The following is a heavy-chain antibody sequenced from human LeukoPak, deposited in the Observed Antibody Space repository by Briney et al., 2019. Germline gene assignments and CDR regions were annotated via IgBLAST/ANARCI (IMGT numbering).Heavy chain of an antibody. CDR1: GFTFSSYG. J-gene: IGHJ4*02. V-gene: IGHV3-30*18. D-gene: IGHD2-2*01. CDR2: ISYDGSNK. Sequence: PGGSLRLSCAASGFTFSSYGMHWVPQAPGKGLEWVAVISYDGSNKYYADSVKGRFTISRDNSKNTLYLQMNSLRAEDTAVYYCAKDPLCSSTSCYLFQYWGQGTLVTVSS. CDR3: AKDPLCSSTSCYLFQY.